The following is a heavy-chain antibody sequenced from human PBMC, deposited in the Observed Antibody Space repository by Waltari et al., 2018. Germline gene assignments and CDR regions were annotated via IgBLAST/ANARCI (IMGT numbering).Heavy chain of an antibody. Sequence: QVQLVQSGAEVKKPGASVKVSCKASGYTFPSYDIKWVRQDPGQGLEWMGLMNPNSGNTGYAQKFQGRVTITRNTSISTAYMGLSSLGSEDTAVYYCSRVVRHINYYYYYMDVWGKGTTVTVSS. J-gene: IGHJ6*03. CDR2: MNPNSGNT. D-gene: IGHD3-22*01. CDR1: GYTFPSYD. CDR3: SRVVRHINYYYYYMDV. V-gene: IGHV1-8*03.